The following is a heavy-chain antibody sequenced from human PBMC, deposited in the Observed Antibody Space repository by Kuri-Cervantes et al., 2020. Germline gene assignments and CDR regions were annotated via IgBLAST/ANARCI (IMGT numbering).Heavy chain of an antibody. CDR1: GGSMNFYY. V-gene: IGHV4-38-2*02. J-gene: IGHJ4*02. Sequence: SETLSLTCTVSGGSMNFYYWNWIRQSPGKGLEWIGSIYHSGSTYYNPSLKSRVTISVDTSKNQFSLKLSSVTAADTAVYYCARGGTDYGDRIIDYWGQGTLVTVSS. CDR2: IYHSGST. D-gene: IGHD4-17*01. CDR3: ARGGTDYGDRIIDY.